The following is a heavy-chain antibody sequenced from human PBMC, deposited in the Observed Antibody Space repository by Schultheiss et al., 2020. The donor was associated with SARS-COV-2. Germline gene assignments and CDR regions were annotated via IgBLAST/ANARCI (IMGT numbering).Heavy chain of an antibody. Sequence: SQTLSLTCSVSGGSISSGGYYWSWIRQHPGKGLEWVGYISYSGSTYYNPSLKRRVTMSLDTSKNQFSLKLRSVTAADTAVYYCARKDSSSDFDYWGQGTLVTVSS. CDR3: ARKDSSSDFDY. CDR2: ISYSGST. V-gene: IGHV4-31*03. D-gene: IGHD3-22*01. J-gene: IGHJ4*02. CDR1: GGSISSGGYY.